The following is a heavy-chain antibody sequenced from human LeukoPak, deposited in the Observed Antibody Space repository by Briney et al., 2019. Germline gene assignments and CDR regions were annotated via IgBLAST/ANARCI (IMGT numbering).Heavy chain of an antibody. J-gene: IGHJ4*02. CDR1: GFTFSSYA. CDR2: ISGSGGST. Sequence: GGSLRLSCAASGFTFSSYAMSWVRQAPGKGLEWDSAISGSGGSTYYADSVKGRFTISRDNSKNTLYLQMNSLRAEDTAVYYCAKGRYCSSTSCYPSLDYWGQGTLVTVSS. D-gene: IGHD2-2*01. CDR3: AKGRYCSSTSCYPSLDY. V-gene: IGHV3-23*01.